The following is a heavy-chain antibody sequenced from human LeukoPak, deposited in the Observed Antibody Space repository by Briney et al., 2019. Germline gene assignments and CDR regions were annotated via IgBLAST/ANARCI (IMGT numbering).Heavy chain of an antibody. CDR3: AREGASGGYDWGWFDP. Sequence: SETLSLTCAVSGYSISSGYYWVWIRQPPGKGLEWIGTIYHISTTYYNPSLKSRVTMSVDTSKNQFSLKLSSVTAADSAVYFCAREGASGGYDWGWFDPWGQGTLVTVSS. CDR1: GYSISSGYY. V-gene: IGHV4-38-2*02. CDR2: IYHISTT. J-gene: IGHJ5*02. D-gene: IGHD5-12*01.